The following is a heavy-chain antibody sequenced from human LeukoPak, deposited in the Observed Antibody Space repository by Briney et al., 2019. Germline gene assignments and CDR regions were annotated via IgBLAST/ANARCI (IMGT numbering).Heavy chain of an antibody. Sequence: GGSLRLSCAASGFTVSSNYMSWVRQAPGKGLEWVSVIYSGGGTYYADSVKGRFTISRDNSKNTLYLQMNSLRAEDTAVYYCARVDDIVAMYYFDYWGQGTLVTVSS. V-gene: IGHV3-66*01. D-gene: IGHD5-12*01. CDR3: ARVDDIVAMYYFDY. J-gene: IGHJ4*02. CDR1: GFTVSSNY. CDR2: IYSGGGT.